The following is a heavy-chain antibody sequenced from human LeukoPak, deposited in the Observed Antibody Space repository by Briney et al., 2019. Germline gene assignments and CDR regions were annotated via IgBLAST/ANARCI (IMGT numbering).Heavy chain of an antibody. CDR2: ISNDGFKK. CDR3: ARTDIVATNFDY. V-gene: IGHV3-30*03. Sequence: PGRSLTLSCAASGFTFSTYAMHWVRQAPGKGLEWVALISNDGFKKYYPDSVEGRFIISRDNSKNTLFLQMNSLRAEDTAVYYCARTDIVATNFDYWGQGTLVTVSS. J-gene: IGHJ4*02. D-gene: IGHD5-12*01. CDR1: GFTFSTYA.